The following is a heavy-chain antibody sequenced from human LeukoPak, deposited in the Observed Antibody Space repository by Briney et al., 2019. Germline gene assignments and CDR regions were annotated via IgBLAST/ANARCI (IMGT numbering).Heavy chain of an antibody. V-gene: IGHV3-30*04. D-gene: IGHD5-12*01. CDR3: ARGGGYPDAFDI. J-gene: IGHJ3*02. Sequence: PGGSLRLSCAASGFTFSSYAMHWVRQAPGKGLEWVAVISYDGSNKYYADSVKGRFTISRDNSKNTLYLQMNSLRAEDTAVYYCARGGGYPDAFDIWGQGTMVTVSS. CDR2: ISYDGSNK. CDR1: GFTFSSYA.